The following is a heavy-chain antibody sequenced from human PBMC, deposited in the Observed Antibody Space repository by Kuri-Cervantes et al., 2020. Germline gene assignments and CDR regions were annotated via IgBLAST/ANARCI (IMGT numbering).Heavy chain of an antibody. Sequence: ASVKVSCKASGYTFTSYYMHWVRQAPGQGLEWMGIINPSGGSTNYAQKFQGRVTITADKSTSTAYMELSSLRSEDTAVYYCARTVADFFRRGSPFDYWGQGTLVTVSS. D-gene: IGHD6-19*01. CDR1: GYTFTSYY. CDR2: INPSGGST. CDR3: ARTVADFFRRGSPFDY. J-gene: IGHJ4*02. V-gene: IGHV1-46*01.